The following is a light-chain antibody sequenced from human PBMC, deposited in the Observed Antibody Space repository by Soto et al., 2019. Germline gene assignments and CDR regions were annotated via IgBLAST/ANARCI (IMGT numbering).Light chain of an antibody. CDR3: QQSYSTPYT. J-gene: IGKJ2*01. CDR1: QTFGNY. CDR2: AAS. Sequence: DIPMTQSPSSLSASVGDRVTITCRASQTFGNYLNWYQQKPGKAPKVLIYAASSLQSGVPSRFSGSGSGTDFTLTISSLQPEDFATYYCQQSYSTPYTFGQGTKLEIK. V-gene: IGKV1-39*01.